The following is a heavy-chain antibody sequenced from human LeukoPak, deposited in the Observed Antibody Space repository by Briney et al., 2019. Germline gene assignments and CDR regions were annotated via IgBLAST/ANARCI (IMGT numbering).Heavy chain of an antibody. V-gene: IGHV3-48*03. J-gene: IGHJ4*02. D-gene: IGHD4-17*01. Sequence: PGGSLRLSCAASGFTFSSYEMNWVRQAPGKGLEWVSYISSSGSSIYYAVSVKGRFTISRDNAKNSLYLQMNSLRAEDTALYYCAREGAFGDRDYGGQGTLVTVSS. CDR2: ISSSGSSI. CDR1: GFTFSSYE. CDR3: AREGAFGDRDY.